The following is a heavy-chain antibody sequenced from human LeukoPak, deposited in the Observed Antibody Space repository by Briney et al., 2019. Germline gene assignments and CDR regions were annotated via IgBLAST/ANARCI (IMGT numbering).Heavy chain of an antibody. D-gene: IGHD3-9*01. V-gene: IGHV3-23*01. CDR1: GFIFSNYA. J-gene: IGHJ4*02. CDR3: AKWGDYDFLTGYYVSDY. Sequence: GASLRLSCAASGFIFSNYAMSWVRQAPGKGLEWVSAITGSGGSTYYADSVKGRFAISRDNSKNTLYLQMNSLRAEDTAVYYCAKWGDYDFLTGYYVSDYWGQGTLVTVSS. CDR2: ITGSGGST.